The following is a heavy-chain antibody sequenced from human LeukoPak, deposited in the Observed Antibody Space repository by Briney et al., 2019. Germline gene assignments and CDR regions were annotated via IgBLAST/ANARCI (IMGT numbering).Heavy chain of an antibody. V-gene: IGHV3-30-3*01. J-gene: IGHJ4*02. D-gene: IGHD1-1*01. Sequence: GGSLRLSCAASGFTFSSYAMHWVRQAPGKGLEWVAVISYDGSNKYYADSVKGRFTISRDNSKNTLYLQMNSLRAEDTAVYYCARVAAATTNPRFDFWGQGTLVTVSS. CDR3: ARVAAATTNPRFDF. CDR1: GFTFSSYA. CDR2: ISYDGSNK.